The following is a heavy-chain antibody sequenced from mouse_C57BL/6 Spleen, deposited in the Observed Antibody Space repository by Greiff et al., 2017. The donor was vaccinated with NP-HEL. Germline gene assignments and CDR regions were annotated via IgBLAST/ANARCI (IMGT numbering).Heavy chain of an antibody. CDR1: GYTFTSYW. CDR2: IDPSDSYT. Sequence: VQLQQPGAELVMPGASVKLSCKASGYTFTSYWMHWVKQRPGQGLEWIGEIDPSDSYTNYNQKFKGKSTLTVDQSSSTAYMQRSSLTSEDSAVYYCARWDTTVVAPYFDVWGTGTTVTVSS. J-gene: IGHJ1*03. CDR3: ARWDTTVVAPYFDV. V-gene: IGHV1-69*01. D-gene: IGHD1-1*01.